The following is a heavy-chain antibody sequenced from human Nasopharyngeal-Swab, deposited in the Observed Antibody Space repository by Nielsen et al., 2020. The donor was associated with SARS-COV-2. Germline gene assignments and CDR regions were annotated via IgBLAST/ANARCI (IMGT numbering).Heavy chain of an antibody. Sequence: GGSLRLSCAASGFTFSSYGMHWVRQAPGKGLEWVAVISYDGSNKYYADSVKGRFTISRDNSKNTLYLQMNSLRAEDTAVYYCTTDTPWGGYFDYWGQGTLVTVSS. CDR3: TTDTPWGGYFDY. CDR2: ISYDGSNK. V-gene: IGHV3-30*03. J-gene: IGHJ4*02. CDR1: GFTFSSYG. D-gene: IGHD3-3*01.